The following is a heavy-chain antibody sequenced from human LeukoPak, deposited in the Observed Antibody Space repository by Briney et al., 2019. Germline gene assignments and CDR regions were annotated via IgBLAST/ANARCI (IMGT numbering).Heavy chain of an antibody. J-gene: IGHJ6*02. CDR2: VYSGGST. CDR3: ARGGYSNANKFYYYGMDV. V-gene: IGHV3-66*01. Sequence: GGSLRLSCAASGFTVSTIYMSWVRQAPGKGLEWVSVVYSGGSTYYADSVKGRFTISRDNAKNSLFLQMNSLRAEDTAVYYCARGGYSNANKFYYYGMDVWGQGTTVTV. CDR1: GFTVSTIY. D-gene: IGHD4-11*01.